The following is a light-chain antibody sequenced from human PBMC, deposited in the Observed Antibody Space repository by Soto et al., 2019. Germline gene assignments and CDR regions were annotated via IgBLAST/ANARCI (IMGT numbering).Light chain of an antibody. CDR3: QVWDSNSDPVI. CDR1: NIESKS. Sequence: SYELTQPPSVSVAPGQTARITCGGNNIESKSVHWYQQRPGQAPVLVIYVDSDRPSGIPERYSGSNSGNTADLIISRVEAGDEADYYCQVWDSNSDPVIFGGGTKLTVL. CDR2: VDS. J-gene: IGLJ2*01. V-gene: IGLV3-21*02.